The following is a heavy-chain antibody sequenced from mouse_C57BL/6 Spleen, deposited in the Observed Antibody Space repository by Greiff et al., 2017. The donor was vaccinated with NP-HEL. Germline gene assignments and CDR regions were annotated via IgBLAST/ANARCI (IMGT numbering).Heavy chain of an antibody. CDR2: IRSKSNNYAT. Sequence: VQLKQSGGGLVQPKGSLKLSCAASGFSFNTYAMNWVRQAPGKGLEWVARIRSKSNNYATYYADSVKDRFTISRDDSESMLYLQMNNLKTEDTAMYYCVRQDTTVGWYFDVWGTGTTVTVSS. CDR3: VRQDTTVGWYFDV. V-gene: IGHV10-1*01. D-gene: IGHD1-1*01. CDR1: GFSFNTYA. J-gene: IGHJ1*03.